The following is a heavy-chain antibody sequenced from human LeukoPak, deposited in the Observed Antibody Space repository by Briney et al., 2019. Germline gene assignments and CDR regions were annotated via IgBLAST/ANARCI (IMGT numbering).Heavy chain of an antibody. V-gene: IGHV1-8*01. CDR3: ARGSSEEMATIAY. CDR2: MNPNSGNT. J-gene: IGHJ4*02. Sequence: ASVKVSCKASGYTFTSYDINWVRQATGQGLEWIGWMNPNSGNTGYAQKFQGRVTMTRNTSISTAYMELSSLRSEDTAVYFCARGSSEEMATIAYWGQGTLVTVSS. D-gene: IGHD5-24*01. CDR1: GYTFTSYD.